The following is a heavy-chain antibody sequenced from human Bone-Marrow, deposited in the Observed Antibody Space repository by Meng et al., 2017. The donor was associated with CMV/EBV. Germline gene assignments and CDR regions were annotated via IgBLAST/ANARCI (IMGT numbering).Heavy chain of an antibody. D-gene: IGHD1-26*01. CDR1: GFTFSGYA. CDR2: IYSGDRSL. CDR3: AKRSSLGGIYNGILDS. Sequence: GGSLRLSCAASGFTFSGYAMSWVRQAPGKGLEWVALIYSGDRSLYYADSVKGRFTISRDNSKNALYLQMSSLRTEDTAVYYCAKRSSLGGIYNGILDSWGQGALVTVSS. V-gene: IGHV3-23*03. J-gene: IGHJ4*02.